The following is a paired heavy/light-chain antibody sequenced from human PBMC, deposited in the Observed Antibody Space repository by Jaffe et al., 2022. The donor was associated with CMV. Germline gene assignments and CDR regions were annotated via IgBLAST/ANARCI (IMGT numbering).Heavy chain of an antibody. J-gene: IGHJ3*02. V-gene: IGHV3-48*03. Sequence: EVQLVESGGGLVQPGGSLRLSCAASGFIFSSYEMNWVRQAPGKGLEWVSYISNSGGTIYYADPVKGRFTISRDNAKNSLDLQMHSLRAEDTAVYYCARGTTVVTPDAFDIWGQGTMVTVSS. D-gene: IGHD4-17*01. CDR3: ARGTTVVTPDAFDI. CDR2: ISNSGGTI. CDR1: GFIFSSYE.
Light chain of an antibody. V-gene: IGLV3-1*01. CDR3: QAWDSSTRV. CDR2: QDT. Sequence: SYELTQPPSVSVSPGQTASITCSGNRLGEKYACWYQQKPGQSPVLVIYQDTKRPSGIPERFSGSNSGNTATLTISGTQAMDEADYYCQAWDSSTRVFGGGTKLTVL. CDR1: RLGEKY. J-gene: IGLJ3*02.